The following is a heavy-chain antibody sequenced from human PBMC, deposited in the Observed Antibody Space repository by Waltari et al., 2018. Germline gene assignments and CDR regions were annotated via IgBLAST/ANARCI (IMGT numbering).Heavy chain of an antibody. V-gene: IGHV3-74*01. Sequence: EVQLVESGGGLVQPGGYLRLSCAVSGFTFSNYWLPWVRQAPGKGLVWVSRIRSDGSETTYADSVKGRFTISRDNAKNTLYLEMNSLRAEDTAVYFCARDLDSSGYSYWGQGTLVTVS. CDR2: IRSDGSET. CDR1: GFTFSNYW. J-gene: IGHJ4*02. CDR3: ARDLDSSGYSY. D-gene: IGHD3-22*01.